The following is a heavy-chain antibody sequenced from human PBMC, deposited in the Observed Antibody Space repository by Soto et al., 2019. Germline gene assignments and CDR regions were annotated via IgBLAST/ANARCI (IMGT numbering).Heavy chain of an antibody. CDR1: GFTFSYYS. V-gene: IGHV3-48*02. CDR3: ARDSHWSFDY. CDR2: IGNTGSII. Sequence: EVQLVKSGGGLVQPGGSLRLSCVTSGFTFSYYSVNWVRQTPGKGLEWISYIGNTGSIISYAASVKGRFTISRDSAMNSVYLQMNSLRDEDTAIYFCARDSHWSFDYWGQGTLVTVSS. J-gene: IGHJ4*02. D-gene: IGHD2-8*02.